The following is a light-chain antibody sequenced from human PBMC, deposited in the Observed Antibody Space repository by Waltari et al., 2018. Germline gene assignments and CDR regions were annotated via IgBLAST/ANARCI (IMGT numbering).Light chain of an antibody. Sequence: QLVLTQSPSASASLGASVKPTCPLSSGPSSYALAWPQQQPEKGPRYLMKLNSDGSHNKGDGIPDRFSGSSSGAERYLTISSLQSEDEADYYCQTWGTGIRVFGGGTKLTVL. J-gene: IGLJ3*02. CDR2: LNSDGSH. V-gene: IGLV4-69*01. CDR3: QTWGTGIRV. CDR1: SGPSSYA.